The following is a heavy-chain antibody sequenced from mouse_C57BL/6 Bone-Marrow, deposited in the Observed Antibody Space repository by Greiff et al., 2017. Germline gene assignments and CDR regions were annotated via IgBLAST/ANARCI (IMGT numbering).Heavy chain of an antibody. CDR3: AREGLLRWDFDV. CDR2: ISSGGSYT. D-gene: IGHD1-1*01. V-gene: IGHV5-6*01. J-gene: IGHJ1*03. Sequence: EVQRVESGGDLVKPGGSLKLSCAASGFTFSSYGMSWVRQTPDKRLEWVATISSGGSYTYYPDSVKGRFTISRDNAKNTLYLQMSSLKSEDTAMYYCAREGLLRWDFDVWGTGTTVTVSS. CDR1: GFTFSSYG.